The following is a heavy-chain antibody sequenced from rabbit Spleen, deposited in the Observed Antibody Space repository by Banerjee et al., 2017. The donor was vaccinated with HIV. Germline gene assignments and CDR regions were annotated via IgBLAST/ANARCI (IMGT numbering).Heavy chain of an antibody. CDR3: ARVSETSGWGEDL. CDR1: GFSFSSSYY. Sequence: QEQLEESGGDLVKPEGSLTLTCTASGFSFSSSYYMYWVRQAPGKGLEWIGCINTITGKTLYATWAKGRFTISRASSTTVTLQMTSLTVADTATYFCARVSETSGWGEDLWGPGTLVTVS. D-gene: IGHD4-1*01. J-gene: IGHJ4*01. CDR2: INTITGKT. V-gene: IGHV1S45*01.